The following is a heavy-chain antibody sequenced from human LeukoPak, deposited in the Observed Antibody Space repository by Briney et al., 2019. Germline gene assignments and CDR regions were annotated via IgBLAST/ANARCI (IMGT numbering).Heavy chain of an antibody. CDR3: ARGEPGIAAAVEEDRRGLSPSINWFDP. Sequence: PSETLSLTCAVYGGSFSGYYWSWIRQPPGKGLEWIGEINHSGSTNYNPSLKSRVTISVDTSKNQFSLKLSSVTAADTAVYYCARGEPGIAAAVEEDRRGLSPSINWFDPWGQGTLVTVS. CDR1: GGSFSGYY. V-gene: IGHV4-34*01. J-gene: IGHJ5*02. CDR2: INHSGST. D-gene: IGHD6-13*01.